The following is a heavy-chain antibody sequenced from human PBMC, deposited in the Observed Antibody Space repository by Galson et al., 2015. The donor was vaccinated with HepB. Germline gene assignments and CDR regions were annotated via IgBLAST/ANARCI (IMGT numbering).Heavy chain of an antibody. CDR1: GYTFTSYY. J-gene: IGHJ2*01. CDR3: ARAPVHGDYANWYFDL. CDR2: INPSGGST. D-gene: IGHD4-17*01. Sequence: SVKVSCKASGYTFTSYYMHWVRQAPGQGLEWMGIINPSGGSTSYAQKFQGRVTMTRDTSTSTVYMELSSLRSEDTAVYYCARAPVHGDYANWYFDLWGRGTLVTVSS. V-gene: IGHV1-46*01.